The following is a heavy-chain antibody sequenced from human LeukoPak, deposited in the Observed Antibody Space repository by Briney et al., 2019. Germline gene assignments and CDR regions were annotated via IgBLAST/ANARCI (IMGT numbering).Heavy chain of an antibody. CDR1: GFTFSSYE. V-gene: IGHV3-48*03. CDR3: AREDVIAAPFDY. J-gene: IGHJ4*02. CDR2: ISSSGSTI. D-gene: IGHD6-13*01. Sequence: GGSLRLSCAASGFTFSSYEMNWVRQAPGKGPEWVSYISSSGSTIYYADSVKGRFTISRDNAKNSLYLQMNSLRAEDTAVYYCAREDVIAAPFDYWGQGTLVTVSS.